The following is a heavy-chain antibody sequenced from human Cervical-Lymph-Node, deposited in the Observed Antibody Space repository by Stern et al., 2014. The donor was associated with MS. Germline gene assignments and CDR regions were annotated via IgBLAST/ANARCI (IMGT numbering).Heavy chain of an antibody. CDR1: GGTFDSYA. CDR2: IWFDGINK. CDR3: ARERADNRSPFDY. D-gene: IGHD1-14*01. V-gene: IGHV3-33*01. J-gene: IGHJ4*02. Sequence: VQLVESGGGVVQPGRSLRLSCEASGGTFDSYAIHWVRQAPGQGLEWLAVIWFDGINKYYGDPAKGRFTVSRDNSKNTLYLDMSSLRVDDTAVYYCARERADNRSPFDYWGQGTSVTVSS.